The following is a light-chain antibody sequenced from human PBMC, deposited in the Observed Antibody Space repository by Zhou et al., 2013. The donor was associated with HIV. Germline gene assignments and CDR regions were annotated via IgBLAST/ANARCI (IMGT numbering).Light chain of an antibody. CDR2: AAS. Sequence: DIQMTQSPSSLSASVGDRVTITCRASQSISSYLNWYQQKPGKAPKLLIYAASSLQSGVPSRFSGSGSGTDFTLTIYNLQPEDFAVYYCQQTYITPSTFGGGTKVEIK. CDR1: QSISSY. V-gene: IGKV1-39*01. J-gene: IGKJ4*01. CDR3: QQTYITPST.